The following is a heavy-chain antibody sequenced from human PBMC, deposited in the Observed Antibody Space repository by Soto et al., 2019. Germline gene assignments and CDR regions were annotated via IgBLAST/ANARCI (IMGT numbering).Heavy chain of an antibody. CDR2: ISYDGSNK. V-gene: IGHV3-30-3*01. CDR3: ARDLRPWYSGCWYACDI. Sequence: ESGGGVVQPGRSLRLSCAASGFTFSSYAMHWVRQAPGKGLEWVAVISYDGSNKYYADSVKGRFTISRDNSKNTLYLQMNSWTAEDTAVYYCARDLRPWYSGCWYACDIWGLGTMVTVAS. D-gene: IGHD1-26*01. J-gene: IGHJ3*02. CDR1: GFTFSSYA.